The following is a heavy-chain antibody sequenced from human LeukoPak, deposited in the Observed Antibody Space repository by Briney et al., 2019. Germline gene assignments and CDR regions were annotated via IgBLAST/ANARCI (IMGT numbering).Heavy chain of an antibody. D-gene: IGHD4-23*01. CDR1: GFTFSSYW. Sequence: GGSLRLSCAASGFTFSSYWMHWVRHAPGKGLVWVSRINSDGSSTSYADSVKGRFTISRDNAKNTLYLQMNSLRAEDTAVYYCARAGGNDAFDIWGQGTMVTVSS. CDR2: INSDGSST. V-gene: IGHV3-74*01. CDR3: ARAGGNDAFDI. J-gene: IGHJ3*02.